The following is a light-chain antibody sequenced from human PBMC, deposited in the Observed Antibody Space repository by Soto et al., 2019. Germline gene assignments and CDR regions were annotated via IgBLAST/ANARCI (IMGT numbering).Light chain of an antibody. CDR2: GAS. CDR3: QQSFSTPVT. J-gene: IGKJ4*01. Sequence: DIQMTQSPSSLSASVGHRVTITCRASQSINIKLNWYQQKPGKAPKVLIYGASSLQSGVPSRFSGSGSGTDFTLTISSLQPEDFATYYCQQSFSTPVTFGGGTKVEIK. V-gene: IGKV1-39*01. CDR1: QSINIK.